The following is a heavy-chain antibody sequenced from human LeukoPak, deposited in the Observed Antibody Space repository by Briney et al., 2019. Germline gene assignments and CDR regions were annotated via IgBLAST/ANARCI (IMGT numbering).Heavy chain of an antibody. J-gene: IGHJ4*02. Sequence: PSETLSHTCAVYGGSFSGSYWSWIRQSPGKGLERIGEIHHSGSTNYNPSLKSRVTISLDTSNNQFSLKLTSVTAADTAVYYCARSRASVATAGTFGDWGQGALVTVSS. V-gene: IGHV4-34*01. CDR1: GGSFSGSY. CDR3: ARSRASVATAGTFGD. CDR2: IHHSGST. D-gene: IGHD1-1*01.